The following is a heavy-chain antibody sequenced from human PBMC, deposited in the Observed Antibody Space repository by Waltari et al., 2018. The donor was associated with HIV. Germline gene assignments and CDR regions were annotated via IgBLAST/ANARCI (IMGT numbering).Heavy chain of an antibody. Sequence: EVQLVESGGGLVQPGGSLRLSCAASGFTFSTYEMNWVRQAPGKGLEWISYISSGGTTIHYADSVKGRFTISRDNAKNSLYLQMNSLRAEDTAVYYCARGYRSSSWYGSDYWGQGTLVTVSS. J-gene: IGHJ4*02. CDR3: ARGYRSSSWYGSDY. CDR2: ISSGGTTI. CDR1: GFTFSTYE. D-gene: IGHD6-13*01. V-gene: IGHV3-48*03.